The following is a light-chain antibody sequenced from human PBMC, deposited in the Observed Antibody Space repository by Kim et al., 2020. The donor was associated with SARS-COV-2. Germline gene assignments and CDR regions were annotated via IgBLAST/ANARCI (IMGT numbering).Light chain of an antibody. Sequence: SVKLTCTLSSGHSSDAIAWHQQQPEKGPRYLMKLNSDGSHSKGDGIPDRFSGSSSGAERYLTISSLQSEDEADYYYQTWGTGTWVFGGGTQLTVL. CDR2: LNSDGSH. J-gene: IGLJ3*02. V-gene: IGLV4-69*01. CDR1: SGHSSDA. CDR3: QTWGTGTWV.